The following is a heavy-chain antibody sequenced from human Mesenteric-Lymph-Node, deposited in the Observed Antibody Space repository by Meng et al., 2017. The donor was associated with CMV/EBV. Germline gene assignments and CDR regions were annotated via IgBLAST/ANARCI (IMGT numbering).Heavy chain of an antibody. CDR3: ARDVDWAFDY. J-gene: IGHJ4*02. Sequence: GESLKISCAASGFTFSNYAMNWVRQAPGKGLEWIAYINTASTFTDYTDSVMGRFTISRDNAKKSVFLQMNSLRTEDTAVYSCARDVDWAFDYWGQGTLVTVSS. V-gene: IGHV3-21*05. D-gene: IGHD3-9*01. CDR1: GFTFSNYA. CDR2: INTASTFT.